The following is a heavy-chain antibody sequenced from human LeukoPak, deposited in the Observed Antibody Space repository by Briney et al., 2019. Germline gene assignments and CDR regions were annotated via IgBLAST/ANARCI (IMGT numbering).Heavy chain of an antibody. CDR2: IRYDGNNK. CDR1: GFTFRSYG. J-gene: IGHJ4*02. Sequence: PTGGSLRLSCAASGFTFRSYGMHWVRQAPGKGLEWVAFIRYDGNNKYYADSVKGRFTIFRDDSKNTLYLQMNSLRAEDTAVYYCAKSLYDSSGCFDYWGQGTLVTVSS. D-gene: IGHD3-22*01. CDR3: AKSLYDSSGCFDY. V-gene: IGHV3-30*02.